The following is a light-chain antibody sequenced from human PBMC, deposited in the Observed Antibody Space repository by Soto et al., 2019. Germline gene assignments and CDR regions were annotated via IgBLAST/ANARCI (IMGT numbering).Light chain of an antibody. CDR2: EVT. Sequence: QSPMTQAASVSGSGGQSIPISCTGSSSDVGIYNYVSWYQQHPGKVPKLIIYEVTSRPSGVSIRFSGSKSGNTASLTISGLQPEDEADYYCSSYTTSSPRVFGTGTKVTVL. J-gene: IGLJ1*01. V-gene: IGLV2-14*01. CDR3: SSYTTSSPRV. CDR1: SSDVGIYNY.